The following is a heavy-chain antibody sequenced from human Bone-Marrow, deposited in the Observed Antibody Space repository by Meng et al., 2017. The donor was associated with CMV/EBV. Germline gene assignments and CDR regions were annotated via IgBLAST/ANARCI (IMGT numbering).Heavy chain of an antibody. V-gene: IGHV1-69*10. J-gene: IGHJ4*02. CDR3: ARYSGYDFALAD. CDR1: GGTFSSYA. D-gene: IGHD5-12*01. CDR2: IIPILGIA. Sequence: SVKVSCKASGGTFSSYAISWVRQAPGQGLEWMGGIIPILGIANYAQKFQGRVTITADKSTSTAYMELSSLRVEDTAVYYCARYSGYDFALADWGQGTLVTVSS.